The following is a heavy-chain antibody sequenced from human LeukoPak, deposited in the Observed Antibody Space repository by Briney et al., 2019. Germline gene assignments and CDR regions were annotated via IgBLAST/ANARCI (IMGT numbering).Heavy chain of an antibody. J-gene: IGHJ4*02. Sequence: SETLSLTCTVSGGSVSSGSSYWSWIRQPPGKGLEWIGYVYYSASTNYNPSLKSRVTISVDTSKNQFSLKLSSVTAADTAVYYCARAIRDYDFWSGYFSKHFDYWGQGTLVTVSS. CDR2: VYYSAST. CDR1: GGSVSSGSSY. D-gene: IGHD3-3*01. CDR3: ARAIRDYDFWSGYFSKHFDY. V-gene: IGHV4-61*01.